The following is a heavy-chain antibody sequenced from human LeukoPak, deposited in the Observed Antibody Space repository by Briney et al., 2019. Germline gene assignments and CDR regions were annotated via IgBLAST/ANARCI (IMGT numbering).Heavy chain of an antibody. V-gene: IGHV1-69*04. Sequence: PGGSLRLSCAASGFTFSSYAISWVRQAPGQGLEWMGRIIPILGIANYAQKFQGRVTITADKSTSTAYMELSSLRSEDTAVYYCARGPLYCSSTSCESDAFDIWGQGTMVTVSS. CDR1: GFTFSSYA. CDR2: IIPILGIA. D-gene: IGHD2-2*01. J-gene: IGHJ3*02. CDR3: ARGPLYCSSTSCESDAFDI.